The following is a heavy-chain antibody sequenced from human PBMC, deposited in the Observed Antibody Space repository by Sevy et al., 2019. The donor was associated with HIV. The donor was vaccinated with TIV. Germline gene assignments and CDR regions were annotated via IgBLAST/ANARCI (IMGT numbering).Heavy chain of an antibody. V-gene: IGHV3-21*01. Sequence: GGSLRLSCAASGFTFSSYSRNWVRQAPGKGLEWVSSISSSSSYIYYTDSVKGRFTISRDNAKNSLYLQMNSLRAEDTAVYYCARGGFDGIFDPWGQGTLVTVSS. CDR1: GFTFSSYS. J-gene: IGHJ5*02. CDR3: ARGGFDGIFDP. D-gene: IGHD1-26*01. CDR2: ISSSSSYI.